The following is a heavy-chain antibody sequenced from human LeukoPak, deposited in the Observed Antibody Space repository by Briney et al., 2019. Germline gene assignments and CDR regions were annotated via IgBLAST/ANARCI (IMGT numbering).Heavy chain of an antibody. Sequence: PGGSLRLSCAASGFTFSSYAMSWVRQAPGKGLDWVSSITGSGGSTYYADSVKGRFTISRDNSKNTLFPQMTSLRAEDTAVYHCAKVYSIDAYNYPFDYWGQGTLVTVSS. V-gene: IGHV3-23*01. CDR3: AKVYSIDAYNYPFDY. CDR1: GFTFSSYA. D-gene: IGHD5-24*01. J-gene: IGHJ4*02. CDR2: ITGSGGST.